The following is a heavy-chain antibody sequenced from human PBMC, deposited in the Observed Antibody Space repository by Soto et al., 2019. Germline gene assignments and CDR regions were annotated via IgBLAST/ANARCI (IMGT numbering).Heavy chain of an antibody. CDR3: ARQGNGAEGFDY. CDR2: IDPSDSQT. V-gene: IGHV5-10-1*01. J-gene: IGHJ4*02. Sequence: PGESLKISCKGSGYSFAGYWITWVRQKPGKGLEWMGRIDPSDSQTYYSPSFRGHVTISVTKSITTVFLQWSSLKPSDTAMYYCARQGNGAEGFDYWGQGTLVTVSS. D-gene: IGHD4-17*01. CDR1: GYSFAGYW.